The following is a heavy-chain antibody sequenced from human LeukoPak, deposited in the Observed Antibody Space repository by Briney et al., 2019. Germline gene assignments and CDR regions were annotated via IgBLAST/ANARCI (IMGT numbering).Heavy chain of an antibody. CDR3: ARGDGAVSYNFDY. J-gene: IGHJ4*02. CDR1: GGSISSYY. CDR2: IYYSGST. D-gene: IGHD6-19*01. V-gene: IGHV4-59*01. Sequence: PSETLCLTCTVSGGSISSYYWSWIRQPPGKGLEWIGYIYYSGSTNYNPSLKSRVTISVDTSKNQFSLKLSSVTAADTAVYYCARGDGAVSYNFDYWGQGTLVTVSS.